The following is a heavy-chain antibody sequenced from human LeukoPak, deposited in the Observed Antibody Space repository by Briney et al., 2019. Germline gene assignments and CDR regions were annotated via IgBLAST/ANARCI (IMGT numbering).Heavy chain of an antibody. CDR1: GFTFGDYG. Sequence: GGSLRLSCAASGFTFGDYGMSWVRQAPGKGLEWVSGINWNGGSTGYADSVKGRFTISRDNAKNSLYLQMNSLRAEDTALYYSARDFGPRYHYYASSGHSSKGLGAFDIWGQGTMVTVSS. CDR3: ARDFGPRYHYYASSGHSSKGLGAFDI. D-gene: IGHD3-22*01. CDR2: INWNGGST. J-gene: IGHJ3*02. V-gene: IGHV3-20*04.